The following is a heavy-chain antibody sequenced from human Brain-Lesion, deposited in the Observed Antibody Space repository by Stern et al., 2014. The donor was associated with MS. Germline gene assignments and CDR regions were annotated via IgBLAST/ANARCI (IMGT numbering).Heavy chain of an antibody. CDR1: GASISSGTYF. D-gene: IGHD3-22*01. Sequence: QLQLQESGPGLVKPSQTLSLTCTVSGASISSGTYFWTWIRQPAGTGLAWIGRISTSGSTTYNPSLKSRVTISLDTSKKEFSLKLSSVTAADTAVYYCARAYYYDTSGDSDAFNIWGQGTQVTVSS. CDR3: ARAYYYDTSGDSDAFNI. V-gene: IGHV4-61*02. CDR2: ISTSGST. J-gene: IGHJ3*02.